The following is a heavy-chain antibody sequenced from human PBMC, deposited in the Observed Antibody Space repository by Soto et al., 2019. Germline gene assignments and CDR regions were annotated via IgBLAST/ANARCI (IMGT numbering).Heavy chain of an antibody. CDR3: ALDMTLRGDV. J-gene: IGHJ6*02. D-gene: IGHD3-9*01. V-gene: IGHV1-69*13. Sequence: SVKVSCKASGGTFSSYAISWVRQAPGQGLEWMGGIIPILGTANYAQKFQGRVTITADESTSTAYMELSSLRSEDTAVYYCALDMTLRGDVWGQGTTVTVSS. CDR1: GGTFSSYA. CDR2: IIPILGTA.